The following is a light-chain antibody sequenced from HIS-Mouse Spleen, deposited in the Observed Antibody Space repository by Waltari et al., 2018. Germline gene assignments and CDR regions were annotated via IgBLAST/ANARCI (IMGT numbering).Light chain of an antibody. CDR2: AAS. V-gene: IGKV1-9*01. CDR1: QGISSY. J-gene: IGKJ1*01. Sequence: DIQLTQSPSFLSASVGDRVTITCRASQGISSYLAWYQQKPGKAPKLLIYAASTLQSGVPSRFSGSGSGTELTLTISSLQPEDFATYYCEQLNSDPPTFGQGTKVEIK. CDR3: EQLNSDPPT.